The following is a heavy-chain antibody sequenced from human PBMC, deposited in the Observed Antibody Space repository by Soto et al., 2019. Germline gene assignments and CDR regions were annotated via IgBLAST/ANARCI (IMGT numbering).Heavy chain of an antibody. J-gene: IGHJ4*02. CDR2: IYHSGST. CDR1: GGSVRRDSVY. CDR3: ARARYDNSGYYAENCPDD. Sequence: ETLSLACTVSGGSVRRDSVYWSWIRPPQGKGLEWIAFIYHSGSTNYNPYLNSRVTISVDTSKNRFSLKPTSVTEADTAIYDCARARYDNSGYYAENCPDDWGQGTLGTVSS. V-gene: IGHV4-61*01. D-gene: IGHD3-22*01.